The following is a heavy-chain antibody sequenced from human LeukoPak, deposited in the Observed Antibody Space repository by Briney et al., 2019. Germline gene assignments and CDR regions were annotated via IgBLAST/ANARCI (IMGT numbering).Heavy chain of an antibody. D-gene: IGHD3-22*01. V-gene: IGHV3-7*01. CDR1: GFTFSSYL. Sequence: GGSLRLSCAASGFTFSSYLMSWVRQAPGKGLEWVANIKKDGSEKYYVDSVKGRFTISRDNGKNSLYLQVNSLSAEDTAVYYCARQDSPYSYDSSGYSDYWGQGTLVTVSS. CDR3: ARQDSPYSYDSSGYSDY. J-gene: IGHJ4*02. CDR2: IKKDGSEK.